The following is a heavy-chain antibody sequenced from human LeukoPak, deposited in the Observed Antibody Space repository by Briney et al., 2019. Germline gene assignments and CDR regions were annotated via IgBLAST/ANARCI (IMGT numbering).Heavy chain of an antibody. CDR2: ISVSGSNT. V-gene: IGHV3-23*01. CDR3: AKTFSGGWAIDY. Sequence: GGSLRLSCAASGFTFSSYAMSWVRQAPGKGLEWVSCISVSGSNTHHADSVKGRFAISRDNSKNTLYLQMNSLRAEDTAVYCCAKTFSGGWAIDYWGQGTLVTVSS. J-gene: IGHJ4*02. D-gene: IGHD6-19*01. CDR1: GFTFSSYA.